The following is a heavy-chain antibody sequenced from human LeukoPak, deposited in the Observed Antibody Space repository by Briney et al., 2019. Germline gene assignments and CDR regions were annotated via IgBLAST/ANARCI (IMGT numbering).Heavy chain of an antibody. D-gene: IGHD3-9*01. V-gene: IGHV3-72*01. Sequence: GGSLRLSCAVAGFTFSDHHMDWVRQAPGKGLEWIGRSKNKANAYSTVYAASVKGRFTFSRDDPKNSLYLQMDSLKDEDTAVYYCSRIFYHGSTGYYPDHWGQGTLVTVSS. J-gene: IGHJ4*02. CDR3: SRIFYHGSTGYYPDH. CDR1: GFTFSDHH. CDR2: SKNKANAYST.